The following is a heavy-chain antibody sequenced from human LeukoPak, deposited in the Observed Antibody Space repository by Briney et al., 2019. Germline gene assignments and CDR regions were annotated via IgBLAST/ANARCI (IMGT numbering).Heavy chain of an antibody. D-gene: IGHD6-19*01. J-gene: IGHJ6*02. CDR2: ISSSSYI. CDR3: ARARPAIAGAGLDV. CDR1: GFTFSSYS. V-gene: IGHV3-21*01. Sequence: GGSLRLSCAASGFTFSSYSMNWVRQAPGKGLEWVSSISSSSYIYYADSVKGRFTISRDNAKNSLYLQMNSLRAEDTAVYYCARARPAIAGAGLDVWGQGTTVTVSS.